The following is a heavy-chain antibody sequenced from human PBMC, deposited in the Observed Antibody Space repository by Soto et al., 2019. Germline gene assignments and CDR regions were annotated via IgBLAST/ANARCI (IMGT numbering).Heavy chain of an antibody. Sequence: GGSLRLSCAASGFTFSTYAMAWVRQAPGKGLEWVSVIYRGGSTYYADSVKGRFTISRDNSKNTLYLQMNSLRAEDTAVYYCARVKEGDYFDYWGQGTLVTVSS. CDR3: ARVKEGDYFDY. V-gene: IGHV3-53*01. J-gene: IGHJ4*02. CDR1: GFTFSTYA. D-gene: IGHD3-16*01. CDR2: IYRGGST.